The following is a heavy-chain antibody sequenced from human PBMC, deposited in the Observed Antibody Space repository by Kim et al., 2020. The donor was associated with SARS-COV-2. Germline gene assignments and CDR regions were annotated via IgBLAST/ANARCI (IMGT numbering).Heavy chain of an antibody. CDR1: GFTFSSYG. CDR2: IWYDGSNK. Sequence: GGSLRLSCAASGFTFSSYGMHWVRQAPGKGLEWVAVIWYDGSNKYYADSVKGRFTISRDNSKNTLYLQMNSLRAEDTAVYYCARDIDDYYDSSGGFDYWGQGTLVTVSS. CDR3: ARDIDDYYDSSGGFDY. V-gene: IGHV3-33*01. D-gene: IGHD3-22*01. J-gene: IGHJ4*02.